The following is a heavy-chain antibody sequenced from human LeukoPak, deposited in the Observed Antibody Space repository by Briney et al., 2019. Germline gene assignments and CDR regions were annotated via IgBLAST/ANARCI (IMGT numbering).Heavy chain of an antibody. V-gene: IGHV3-48*03. D-gene: IGHD6-13*01. CDR2: IASSGSPI. J-gene: IGHJ4*02. CDR1: GFTFSSYE. Sequence: GGSLRLSCAASGFTFSSYEMNWVRQPPGRGLEWVSYIASSGSPIYYADSVKGRFTISRDNAKNSLYLEMNSLRAEDTAVYYCASAGYSSSNIWGQGTLVTVSS. CDR3: ASAGYSSSNI.